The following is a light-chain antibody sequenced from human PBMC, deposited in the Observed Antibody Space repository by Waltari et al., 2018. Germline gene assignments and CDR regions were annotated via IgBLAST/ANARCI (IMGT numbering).Light chain of an antibody. CDR3: QVWDGSTDHRV. CDR1: SIGRKI. V-gene: IGLV3-21*02. Sequence: SFALTQPPSVSVAPGQTATLTCGGNSIGRKIVHWYQQKPGQAPVVVIYDDTDRPSGIPDRFSGSNSGNTATLTISRVEAGDDADYYCQVWDGSTDHRVFGGGTKLTVL. J-gene: IGLJ3*02. CDR2: DDT.